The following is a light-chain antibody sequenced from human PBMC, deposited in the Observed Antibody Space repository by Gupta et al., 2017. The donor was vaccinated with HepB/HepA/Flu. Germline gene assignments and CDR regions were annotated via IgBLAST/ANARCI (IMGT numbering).Light chain of an antibody. V-gene: IGKV3-15*01. CDR1: QSVSSS. Sequence: EIVMTQSPATLSVSPGERATLSCRASQSVSSSLAWSQQKPGQAPSLLIYGAFTRATGIPARFSRSWPGTEFTLTISIRQSEDLAIYSCLQYNHSPLRTFGQGTKVEIK. CDR3: LQYNHSPLRT. J-gene: IGKJ1*01. CDR2: GAF.